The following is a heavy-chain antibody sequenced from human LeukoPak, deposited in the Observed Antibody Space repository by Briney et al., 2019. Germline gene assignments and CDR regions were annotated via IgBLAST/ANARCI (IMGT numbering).Heavy chain of an antibody. CDR1: GFTVGSNT. D-gene: IGHD3-22*01. V-gene: IGHV3-66*01. J-gene: IGHJ4*02. CDR3: ARGGSYFDISGYYFY. CDR2: IYSGGST. Sequence: GGSLRLSCAASGFTVGSNTMSWVRQAPGKELEWVSIIYSGGSTSYADSVKGRFTISRDNSKNTLYLQMNSLRTEDTAVYYCARGGSYFDISGYYFYWGQGTLVTVSS.